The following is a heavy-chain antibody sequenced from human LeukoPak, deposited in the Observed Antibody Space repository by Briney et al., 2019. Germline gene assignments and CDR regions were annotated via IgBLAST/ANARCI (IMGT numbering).Heavy chain of an antibody. V-gene: IGHV4-30-4*01. J-gene: IGHJ4*02. CDR3: ARGAFYDSRYFDY. CDR1: GGSISNGDYY. CDR2: IYYSGST. D-gene: IGHD3-22*01. Sequence: SETLSLTCTVSGGSISNGDYYWSWIRQPPGKGLEWIGYIYYSGSTYYNPSLKSRVTISVDTSKNQFSLKLSSVTAADTAVYYCARGAFYDSRYFDYWGQGTLVTVSS.